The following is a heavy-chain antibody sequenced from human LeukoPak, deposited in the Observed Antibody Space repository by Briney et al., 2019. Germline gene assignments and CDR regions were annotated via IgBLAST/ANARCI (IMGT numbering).Heavy chain of an antibody. CDR2: IYYSGST. V-gene: IGHV4-39*07. CDR3: ARSLVGAPVDY. J-gene: IGHJ4*02. CDR1: GGSISSSSYY. Sequence: SETLSLTCTVSGGSISSSSYYWGWIRQPPGKGLEWIGSIYYSGSTNYNPSLKSRVAISVDTSKNQFSLKLSSVTAADTAVYYCARSLVGAPVDYWGQGTLVTVSS. D-gene: IGHD1-26*01.